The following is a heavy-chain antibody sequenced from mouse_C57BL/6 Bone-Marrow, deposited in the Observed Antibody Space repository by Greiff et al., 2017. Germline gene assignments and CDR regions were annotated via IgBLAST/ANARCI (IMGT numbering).Heavy chain of an antibody. D-gene: IGHD2-3*01. J-gene: IGHJ3*01. CDR3: ARLDGWLLRLFAY. CDR2: INPNNGGT. V-gene: IGHV1-26*01. CDR1: GYTFTDYY. Sequence: VQLQQSGPELVKPGASVKISCKASGYTFTDYYMNWVKQSHGKSLEWIGDINPNNGGTSYNQKFKGKATLTVDKSSSTAYMELRSLTSEDSAVYYCARLDGWLLRLFAYWVQGTLVTVSA.